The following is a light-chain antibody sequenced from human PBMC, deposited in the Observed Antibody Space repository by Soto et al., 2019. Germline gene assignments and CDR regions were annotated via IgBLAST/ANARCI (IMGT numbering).Light chain of an antibody. CDR3: SSYTSSSTLV. Sequence: QSALTQPASVSGSPGQSITISCTGTSSDIGVYNYVSWYQQHPNKAPKLMIFEVSDRPSGVSSRFSGSKSGNPASLTISGLQAEDEADYYCSSYTSSSTLVFGGGTKLTVL. V-gene: IGLV2-14*01. CDR1: SSDIGVYNY. CDR2: EVS. J-gene: IGLJ3*02.